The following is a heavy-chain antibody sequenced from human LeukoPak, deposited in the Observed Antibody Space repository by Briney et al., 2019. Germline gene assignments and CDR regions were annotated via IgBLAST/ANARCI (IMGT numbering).Heavy chain of an antibody. CDR3: ASDEGNYFDY. CDR1: GFTFSSYI. CDR2: ISRNSKYI. Sequence: PGGSLRLSCAASGFTFSSYIMNWARQAPGKGLEWGTSISRNSKYIHYAEAVKGRFTIYRDNARNSLFLQMNSLRAEDTAIYYCASDEGNYFDYWGQGTLVTVSS. J-gene: IGHJ4*02. V-gene: IGHV3-21*01.